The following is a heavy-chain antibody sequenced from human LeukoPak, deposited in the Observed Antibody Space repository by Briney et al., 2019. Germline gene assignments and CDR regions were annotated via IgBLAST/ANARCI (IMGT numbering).Heavy chain of an antibody. CDR2: INWSGGST. CDR1: GFTFDDYG. J-gene: IGHJ4*02. V-gene: IGHV3-20*04. D-gene: IGHD4-11*01. CDR3: ARGRKIYSNSDFDY. Sequence: TGGSLRLSCAASGFTFDDYGMNWVRQAPGKGLEWVSGINWSGGSTSYADSVKGRFTISRDNAKNSLYLQMNSLRAEDTALYYCARGRKIYSNSDFDYWGQGTLVTVSS.